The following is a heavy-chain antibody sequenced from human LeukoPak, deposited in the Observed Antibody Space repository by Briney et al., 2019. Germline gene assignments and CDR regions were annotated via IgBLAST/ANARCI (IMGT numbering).Heavy chain of an antibody. Sequence: GASVKFSCKVSGHTLTDLSIYWVRQAPGKGLEWMGGFDRADGETIYAQNFKGRVTMTEDPLTDTAYMELSSLKSEDTAVYYCATISNGFYGMDVWGQGTTVTVSS. CDR3: ATISNGFYGMDV. V-gene: IGHV1-24*01. J-gene: IGHJ6*02. CDR1: GHTLTDLS. D-gene: IGHD3-22*01. CDR2: FDRADGET.